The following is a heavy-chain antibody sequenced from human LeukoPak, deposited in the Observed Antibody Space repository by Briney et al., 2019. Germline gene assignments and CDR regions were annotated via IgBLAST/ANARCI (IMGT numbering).Heavy chain of an antibody. CDR1: GYIFTRYW. V-gene: IGHV5-51*01. D-gene: IGHD3-16*01. Sequence: HGESLKISCKGSGYIFTRYWIGWVRQIPGKGLEWMGIIYPGDSDTRYSPSFQGQVTISADKSISTAYLQWSSLRASDTAMYYCAYSGNYGRDYWGQGTLVTVSS. J-gene: IGHJ4*02. CDR3: AYSGNYGRDY. CDR2: IYPGDSDT.